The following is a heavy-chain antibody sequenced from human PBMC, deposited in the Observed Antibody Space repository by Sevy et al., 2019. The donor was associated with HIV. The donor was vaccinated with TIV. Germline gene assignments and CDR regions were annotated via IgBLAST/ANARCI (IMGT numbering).Heavy chain of an antibody. Sequence: GGSLRLSCVISGFTFSSYEMNWVRQAPGKGLEWVSSISGSGSYIYYADSVQGRFTISRDNVKNSLYLQMNSLRAEDTAVYYCVREAANVRYFDSWGQGILVTVSS. J-gene: IGHJ4*02. CDR2: ISGSGSYI. D-gene: IGHD3-10*02. CDR1: GFTFSSYE. V-gene: IGHV3-21*01. CDR3: VREAANVRYFDS.